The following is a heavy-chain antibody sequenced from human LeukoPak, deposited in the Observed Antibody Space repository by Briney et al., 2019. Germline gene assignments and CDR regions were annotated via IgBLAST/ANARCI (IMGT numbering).Heavy chain of an antibody. V-gene: IGHV3-74*01. J-gene: IGHJ4*02. CDR3: ARAPKWERHFDY. D-gene: IGHD1-26*01. CDR2: INSDGSST. Sequence: PGGSLRLSCAASGFTFSSYWMHWVRQAPGKGLVWVSRINSDGSSTSYADSVKGRFTISRDNAKNTLYLQMNSLRAEDTAVYYCARAPKWERHFDYWGQGTLVTVCS. CDR1: GFTFSSYW.